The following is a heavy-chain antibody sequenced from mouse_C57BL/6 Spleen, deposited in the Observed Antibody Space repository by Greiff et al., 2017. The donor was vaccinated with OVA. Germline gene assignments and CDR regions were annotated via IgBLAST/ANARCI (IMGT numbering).Heavy chain of an antibody. V-gene: IGHV1-15*01. Sequence: VQLQQSGAELVRPGASVTLSCKASGYTFTDYEMHWVKQTPVHGLEWIGAIDPETGGTAYNQKFKGKAILTADKSSSTAYIELRSLTSEDSAVYYCTRSDYDDGGYYAMDYWGQGTSVTVSS. CDR1: GYTFTDYE. CDR2: IDPETGGT. D-gene: IGHD2-4*01. J-gene: IGHJ4*01. CDR3: TRSDYDDGGYYAMDY.